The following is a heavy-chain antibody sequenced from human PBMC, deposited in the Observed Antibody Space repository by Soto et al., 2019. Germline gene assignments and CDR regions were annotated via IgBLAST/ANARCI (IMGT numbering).Heavy chain of an antibody. CDR2: IYSSGSA. CDR1: GGSISSSSYY. Sequence: QLQLQESGPGLVRPSETLSLTCIVSGGSISSSSYYWGWIRQPPGKGLEWIGSIYSSGSAYYNPSLKSRVTISVDTAKTHFSRKQTSVTVADTAVYYCATPVSSGYQALEVCGQGTMVTVSS. D-gene: IGHD3-22*01. CDR3: ATPVSSGYQALEV. J-gene: IGHJ3*01. V-gene: IGHV4-39*02.